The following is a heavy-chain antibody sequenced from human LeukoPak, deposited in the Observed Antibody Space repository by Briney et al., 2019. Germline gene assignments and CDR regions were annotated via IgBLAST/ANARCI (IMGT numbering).Heavy chain of an antibody. CDR2: ISRNSYNI. CDR1: GFSFDDYA. CDR3: AKSRDDGTGYYYDY. J-gene: IGHJ4*02. Sequence: GGSLRLSCEASGFSFDDYAMHWVGQAPGKGLEWVAGISRNSYNIAYGDSVKGRFTISRDNAKKSLSLQMNSLGTEDTAFYYCAKSRDDGTGYYYDYWGQGVLVTVAS. V-gene: IGHV3-9*01. D-gene: IGHD3-9*01.